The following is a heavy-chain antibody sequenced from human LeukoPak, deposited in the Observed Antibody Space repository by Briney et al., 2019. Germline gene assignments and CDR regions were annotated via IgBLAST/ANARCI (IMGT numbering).Heavy chain of an antibody. V-gene: IGHV4-59*13. CDR2: IYYSGST. D-gene: IGHD3-10*01. Sequence: SETLSLTCTVSGGSISSYYWSWIRQPPGKGLDWIGYIYYSGSTDYNPSLKSRVTISVDTSKNQFSLKLSSVTAADTAVYYCARESAMVRGVRGAFDIWGQGTMVTVSS. CDR1: GGSISSYY. J-gene: IGHJ3*02. CDR3: ARESAMVRGVRGAFDI.